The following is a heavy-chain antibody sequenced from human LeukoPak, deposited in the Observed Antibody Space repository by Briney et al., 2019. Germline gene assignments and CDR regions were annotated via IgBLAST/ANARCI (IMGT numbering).Heavy chain of an antibody. V-gene: IGHV1-8*01. D-gene: IGHD6-13*01. Sequence: EASVKVSCKASGYTSTSYDINWVRQATGQGLEWMGWMNPNSGNTGYAQKFQGRVTMTRNTSISTAYMELSSLRSEDTAVYYCARVGHSSRRAPYYYYGMDVWGQGTTVTVSS. CDR3: ARVGHSSRRAPYYYYGMDV. CDR2: MNPNSGNT. CDR1: GYTSTSYD. J-gene: IGHJ6*02.